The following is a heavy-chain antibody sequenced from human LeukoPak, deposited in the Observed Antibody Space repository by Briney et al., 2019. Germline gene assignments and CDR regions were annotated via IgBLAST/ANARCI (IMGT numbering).Heavy chain of an antibody. J-gene: IGHJ5*02. CDR1: GGSISSSSYY. CDR3: ARVAVASRGFDP. D-gene: IGHD6-19*01. Sequence: PSETLSLTCTVSGGSISSSSYYWGWIRQPPGKGLEWIGSIYYSGSTYYNPSLKSRVTISVDTSKNQFSLKLSSVTAADTAVYYCARVAVASRGFDPWGQGTLVTVSS. V-gene: IGHV4-39*07. CDR2: IYYSGST.